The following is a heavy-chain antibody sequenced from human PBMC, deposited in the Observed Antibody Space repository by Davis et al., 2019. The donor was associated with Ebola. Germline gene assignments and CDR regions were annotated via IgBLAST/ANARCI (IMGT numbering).Heavy chain of an antibody. V-gene: IGHV3-30*18. D-gene: IGHD5-24*01. CDR1: GFTFSSYG. J-gene: IGHJ4*02. CDR2: ISYDGSNK. CDR3: AKDRLSEMPTNVHY. Sequence: PGGSLRLSCAASGFTFSSYGMHWVRQAPGKGLEWVAVISYDGSNKYYADSVKGRFTISRDNSKNTLYLQMNSLTTDDTAIYYCAKDRLSEMPTNVHYWGQGTLVTVSS.